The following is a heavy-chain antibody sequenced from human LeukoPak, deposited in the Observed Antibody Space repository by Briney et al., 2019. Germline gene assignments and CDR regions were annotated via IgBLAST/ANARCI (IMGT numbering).Heavy chain of an antibody. D-gene: IGHD4-17*01. Sequence: SETLSLTCTVSGGSISGGSYYWSWIRQPAGKGLEWIGRIYTSGSTNYNPSLKSRVTISVDTSKNQFSLKLSSVTAADTAVYYCARDKSPLYGDYPGWFDPWGQGTLVTVSS. J-gene: IGHJ5*02. V-gene: IGHV4-61*02. CDR2: IYTSGST. CDR3: ARDKSPLYGDYPGWFDP. CDR1: GGSISGGSYY.